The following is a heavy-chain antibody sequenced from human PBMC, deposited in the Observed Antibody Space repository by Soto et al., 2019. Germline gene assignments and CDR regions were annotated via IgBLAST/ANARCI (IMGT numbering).Heavy chain of an antibody. Sequence: SVKVSCKASGGTFSSYAISCVRQAPLQWLEWMGGIIPIFGTANYAQKFQGRVTITADESTSTAYMELSSLRSEDTAVYYCARDTSSLPFSAYYYYGMDVWGQGTTVTVSS. CDR3: ARDTSSLPFSAYYYYGMDV. D-gene: IGHD3-3*01. V-gene: IGHV1-69*13. J-gene: IGHJ6*02. CDR2: IIPIFGTA. CDR1: GGTFSSYA.